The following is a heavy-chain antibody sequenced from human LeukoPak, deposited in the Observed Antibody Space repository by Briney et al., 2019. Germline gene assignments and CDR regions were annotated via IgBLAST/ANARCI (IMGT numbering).Heavy chain of an antibody. V-gene: IGHV3-48*03. CDR2: ISGSGSTI. CDR1: GFTFSSYE. D-gene: IGHD4-17*01. Sequence: GGSLRLSRAASGFTFSSYEMNWVRQAPGKGLEWVSYISGSGSTIYYADSVKGRFTISRDNAKNSLCLQMNSLRAEDTAVYYCARGGDYPAFDIWGQGTMVTVSS. CDR3: ARGGDYPAFDI. J-gene: IGHJ3*02.